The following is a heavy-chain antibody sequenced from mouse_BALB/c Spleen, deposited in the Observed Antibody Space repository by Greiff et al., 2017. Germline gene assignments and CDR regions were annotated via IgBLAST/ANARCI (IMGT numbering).Heavy chain of an antibody. Sequence: EVNVVESGGGLVQPGGSRKLSCAASGFTFSSFGMHWVRQAPEKGLEWVAYISSGSSTIYYADTVKGRFTISRDNPKNTLFLQMTSLRSEDTAMYYCARHYYGSSYYFDYWGQGTTRTVSS. D-gene: IGHD1-1*01. V-gene: IGHV5-17*02. CDR1: GFTFSSFG. J-gene: IGHJ2*01. CDR3: ARHYYGSSYYFDY. CDR2: ISSGSSTI.